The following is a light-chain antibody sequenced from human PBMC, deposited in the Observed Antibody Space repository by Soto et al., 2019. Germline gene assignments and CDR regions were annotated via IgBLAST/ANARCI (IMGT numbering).Light chain of an antibody. CDR3: SSYRSSTTGV. Sequence: QSALTQPASVSGSPGQSITISCSETSSDVGDNNYVSWYQQHPGKAPKLIIYDVTNRPSGVSNRFSGSKSGNTASLTISGLQAEDEADYYCSSYRSSTTGVFGGGTKLTVL. CDR1: SSDVGDNNY. J-gene: IGLJ3*02. CDR2: DVT. V-gene: IGLV2-14*01.